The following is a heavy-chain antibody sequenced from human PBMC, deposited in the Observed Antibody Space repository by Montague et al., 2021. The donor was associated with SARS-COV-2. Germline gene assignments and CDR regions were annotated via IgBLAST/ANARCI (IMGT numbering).Heavy chain of an antibody. CDR3: AREGYRSGSFYIDY. CDR2: ISHDESNH. V-gene: IGHV3-30*04. J-gene: IGHJ4*01. Sequence: SLRLSCAASRLPFNGYAMHWVRQAPGKGLEWLTFISHDESNHRYADSVKGRFTISRDNSKNTLYLQMVSLRPEDTAAYYCAREGYRSGSFYIDYWGQGTLVTVSS. D-gene: IGHD1-26*01. CDR1: RLPFNGYA.